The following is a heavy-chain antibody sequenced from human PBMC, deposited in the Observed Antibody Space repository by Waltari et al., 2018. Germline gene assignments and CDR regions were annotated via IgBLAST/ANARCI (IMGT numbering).Heavy chain of an antibody. V-gene: IGHV3-7*04. J-gene: IGHJ4*02. D-gene: IGHD1-26*01. Sequence: EVQLVESGGGLVQPGGSLVLSWVASGLPFRTSWMNWVRQAPGKGLEWVANINLDGSDRYYGASVKGRFTISRDNAQNSLYPQMNSLRVEDTAVYYCATDGIEGHSCFDYWGQGTLVTVSS. CDR3: ATDGIEGHSCFDY. CDR2: INLDGSDR. CDR1: GLPFRTSW.